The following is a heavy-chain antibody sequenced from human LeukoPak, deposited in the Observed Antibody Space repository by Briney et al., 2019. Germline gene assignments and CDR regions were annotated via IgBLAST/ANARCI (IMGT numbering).Heavy chain of an antibody. CDR2: IYYSGST. D-gene: IGHD4-23*01. V-gene: IGHV4-59*01. Sequence: SETLSLTCTVSGGSISSYYWSWIRQPPGKGLEWIGYIYYSGSTNYNPSLKSRVTISVDTSKNQFSLKLGSVTAADTAVYYCARDMYGGNSGAFDIWGQGTMVTVSS. CDR1: GGSISSYY. J-gene: IGHJ3*02. CDR3: ARDMYGGNSGAFDI.